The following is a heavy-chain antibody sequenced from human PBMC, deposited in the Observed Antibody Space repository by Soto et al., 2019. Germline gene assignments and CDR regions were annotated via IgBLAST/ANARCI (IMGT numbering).Heavy chain of an antibody. CDR1: GFTFSNYD. Sequence: QLLESGGGLVQPGGSLRLSCAASGFTFSNYDMTWVRQAPGKGLEWVATIGTGVSTFYADSVKGRFTISRDNSKNTLHLQMNSLRAEDTAVYYCANRESTAYMGQWGQGTLVIVSS. CDR3: ANRESTAYMGQ. V-gene: IGHV3-23*01. CDR2: IGTGVST. J-gene: IGHJ4*02. D-gene: IGHD4-17*01.